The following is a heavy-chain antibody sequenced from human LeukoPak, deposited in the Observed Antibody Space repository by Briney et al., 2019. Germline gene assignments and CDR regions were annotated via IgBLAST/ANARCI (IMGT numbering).Heavy chain of an antibody. Sequence: GGSLRHSFVSSLYTHIHYRIHRVRQAPGKGLVWVSRIKSDGSGTTYADSVKGRFTISRDNAKNTLYLQMNSLRAEDSAVYYCPRDRAYQLDYWGQGTLVTVSS. CDR2: IKSDGSGT. V-gene: IGHV3-74*01. CDR3: PRDRAYQLDY. J-gene: IGHJ4*02. D-gene: IGHD2-2*01. CDR1: LYTHIHYR.